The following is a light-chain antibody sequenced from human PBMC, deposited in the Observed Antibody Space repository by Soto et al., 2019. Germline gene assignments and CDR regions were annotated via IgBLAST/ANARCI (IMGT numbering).Light chain of an antibody. CDR3: QQYKSYPLT. V-gene: IGKV1-16*02. J-gene: IGKJ4*01. CDR1: QGISNY. Sequence: DIQMTQSPSSLSASVGDRVTITCRASQGISNYLAWFQQKPGKAPKSLIYAASSLHSGVPSKFSGSGYGTDFTLTISSLQPEDFATYYCQQYKSYPLTFGGGTKVDIK. CDR2: AAS.